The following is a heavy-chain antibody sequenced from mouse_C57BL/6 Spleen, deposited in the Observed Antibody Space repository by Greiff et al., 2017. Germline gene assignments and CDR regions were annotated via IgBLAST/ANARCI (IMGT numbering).Heavy chain of an antibody. D-gene: IGHD1-1*01. CDR1: GYTFTSYD. CDR3: AREGITTVVATDYYAMDY. Sequence: QVQLQQSGPELVKPGASVKLSCKASGYTFTSYDINWVKQRPGQGLEWIGWIYPRDGSTKYNEKFKGKDTLTVDTSSSTAYMELHSLTSEDSAVYFCAREGITTVVATDYYAMDYWGQGTSVTVSS. J-gene: IGHJ4*01. CDR2: IYPRDGST. V-gene: IGHV1-85*01.